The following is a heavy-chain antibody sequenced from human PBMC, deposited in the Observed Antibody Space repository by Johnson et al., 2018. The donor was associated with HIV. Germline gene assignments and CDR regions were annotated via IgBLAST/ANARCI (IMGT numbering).Heavy chain of an antibody. CDR2: ITWNGANT. V-gene: IGHV3-20*04. Sequence: VQLLESGGGVVRPGGSLRVSCAASGFSFEDYGMSWVRQSPGKGLEWVSGITWNGANTGYADSVKGRFTISRDNAKNSLYLQMSSLRVEDTAVYYCAKDTGAPGWDTFDIWGQGTLVTVSS. CDR3: AKDTGAPGWDTFDI. J-gene: IGHJ3*02. D-gene: IGHD7-27*01. CDR1: GFSFEDYG.